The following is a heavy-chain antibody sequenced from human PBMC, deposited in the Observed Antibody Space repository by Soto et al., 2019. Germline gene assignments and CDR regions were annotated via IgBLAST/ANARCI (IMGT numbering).Heavy chain of an antibody. CDR2: ISWNSGSI. CDR3: AKDNDYGYYFDY. J-gene: IGHJ4*02. CDR1: GFTFDDYA. Sequence: EVQLVESGGGLVQPGRSLRLSCAASGFTFDDYAMHWVRQAPGKGLEWVSGISWNSGSIGYADSVKGRFTISRDNAKNSLYLQMNSLRAEDTALYYCAKDNDYGYYFDYWGQGTLVTVSS. V-gene: IGHV3-9*01. D-gene: IGHD4-17*01.